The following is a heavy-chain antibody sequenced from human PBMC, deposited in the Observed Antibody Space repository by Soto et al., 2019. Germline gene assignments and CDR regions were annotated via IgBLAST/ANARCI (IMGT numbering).Heavy chain of an antibody. V-gene: IGHV1-69*02. CDR1: GGTFSSYT. J-gene: IGHJ3*02. CDR2: IIPILGIA. D-gene: IGHD2-21*02. Sequence: SVKVSCKASGGTFSSYTISWVRQAPGQGLEWMGRIIPILGIANYAQKFQGRVTITADKSTSTAYMELSSLRSEDTAVYYCASLPWDPRTRGDLDAFDIWGQGTMVTVSS. CDR3: ASLPWDPRTRGDLDAFDI.